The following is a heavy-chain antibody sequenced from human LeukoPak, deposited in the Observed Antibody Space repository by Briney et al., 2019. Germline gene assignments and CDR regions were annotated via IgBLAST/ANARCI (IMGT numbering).Heavy chain of an antibody. CDR3: ARDGTYYYDSSGET. Sequence: GGSLRLSCAASGFTVSSNYMSWVRQAPGKGLEWVSVIYSGGSTYYADSVKGRFTISRDNSKNTLYLQMNGLRAEDTAVYYCARDGTYYYDSSGETWGQGTLVTVSS. V-gene: IGHV3-53*01. CDR1: GFTVSSNY. J-gene: IGHJ5*02. CDR2: IYSGGST. D-gene: IGHD3-22*01.